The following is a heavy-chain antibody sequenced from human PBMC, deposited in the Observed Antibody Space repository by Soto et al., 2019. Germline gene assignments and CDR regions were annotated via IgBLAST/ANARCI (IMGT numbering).Heavy chain of an antibody. CDR1: GFTFSSYA. CDR2: ISYDGSNK. V-gene: IGHV3-30-3*01. CDR3: ARDHLDCSGGSCYLNWFDP. J-gene: IGHJ5*02. D-gene: IGHD2-15*01. Sequence: QVQLVESGGGVVQPGRSLRLSCAASGFTFSSYAMHWVRQAPGKGLEWVAVISYDGSNKYYADSVKGRFTISRDNSKNTLYLHMNSLRAEDTAVYYCARDHLDCSGGSCYLNWFDPWGQGTLVTVSS.